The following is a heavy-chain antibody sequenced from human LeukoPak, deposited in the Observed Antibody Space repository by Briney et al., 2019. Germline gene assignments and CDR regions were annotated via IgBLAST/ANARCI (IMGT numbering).Heavy chain of an antibody. D-gene: IGHD1-26*01. J-gene: IGHJ4*02. V-gene: IGHV3-23*01. CDR3: AKDGGSQQFDS. CDR2: ISGSGGKT. CDR1: GFTFSSYG. Sequence: GWSLRLSCVASGFTFSSYGMSWVRQAPGKELEWVSAISGSGGKTYNADSVKGRFTISRDNSRKTLYLQMNSLRAEDTAVYYCAKDGGSQQFDSWGQGTLVTVSS.